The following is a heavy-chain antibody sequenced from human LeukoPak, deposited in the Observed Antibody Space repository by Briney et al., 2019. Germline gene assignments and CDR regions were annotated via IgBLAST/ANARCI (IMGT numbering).Heavy chain of an antibody. CDR1: GFTFNIYA. J-gene: IGHJ4*02. CDR2: INANGRAT. D-gene: IGHD2-15*01. Sequence: GGSLRLSCAASGFTFNIYAMSWFRQAPGRGVEWVSAINANGRATYYADSVKGRFTLSRDNSKSTLYLHMNSLNVDDTAVYYCAKRVAASEPGFDSWGQGTLVSVSS. V-gene: IGHV3-23*01. CDR3: AKRVAASEPGFDS.